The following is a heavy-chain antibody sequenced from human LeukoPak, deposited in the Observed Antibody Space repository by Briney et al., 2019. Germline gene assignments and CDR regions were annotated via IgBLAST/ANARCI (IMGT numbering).Heavy chain of an antibody. Sequence: ASVKVSCKASGGTFSSYAISWVRQAPGQGLEWMGGIIPIFGTANYAQKFQGRVTITADESTSTAYMELSSLRSEDTAVYYCARESPFGFTISLWGQGTMVTVSS. CDR1: GGTFSSYA. D-gene: IGHD3-9*01. CDR2: IIPIFGTA. J-gene: IGHJ3*01. CDR3: ARESPFGFTISL. V-gene: IGHV1-69*13.